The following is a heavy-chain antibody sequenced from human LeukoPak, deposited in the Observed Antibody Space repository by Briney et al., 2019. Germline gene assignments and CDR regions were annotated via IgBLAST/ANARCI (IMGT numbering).Heavy chain of an antibody. CDR2: IGVGSSSQ. CDR3: ARVAEAAAFDS. Sequence: GGSLRLSCAASGFTFSYYAMNWVRHAPGKGLEWVSYIGVGSSSQYYGDSVKGRFTISRDDAKNSVYLQMNSLKPEDTAVYYCARVAEAAAFDSWGQGTLVTVSS. J-gene: IGHJ4*02. V-gene: IGHV3-48*01. D-gene: IGHD6-13*01. CDR1: GFTFSYYA.